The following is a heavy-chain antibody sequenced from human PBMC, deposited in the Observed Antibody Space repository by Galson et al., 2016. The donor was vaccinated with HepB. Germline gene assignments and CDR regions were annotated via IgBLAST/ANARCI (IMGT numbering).Heavy chain of an antibody. V-gene: IGHV1-18*01. D-gene: IGHD2-8*01. CDR1: GYTFTNYG. Sequence: SVKVSCKASGYTFTNYGISWVRQAPGQGLEWMGWISAYNGNIKYSQKFQGRVTVTTDTSTSTAYMELRSLRSDDTAMYYCARDQSVLMVYGYYYGLDIWGQGTTVTVSS. CDR2: ISAYNGNI. CDR3: ARDQSVLMVYGYYYGLDI. J-gene: IGHJ6*02.